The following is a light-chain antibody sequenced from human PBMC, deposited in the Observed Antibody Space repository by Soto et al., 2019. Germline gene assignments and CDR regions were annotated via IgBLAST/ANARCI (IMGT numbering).Light chain of an antibody. CDR3: QSYDSSLSGSEV. CDR1: SSNIGADYD. V-gene: IGLV1-40*01. CDR2: DNN. J-gene: IGLJ1*01. Sequence: QSVLTQPPSVSGAPGQRVTISCTGSSSNIGADYDVHWYQQLPGTAPKLLIYDNNNRPSGVPDRFSGSKSGTSASLAITGLQAEDEADYYCQSYDSSLSGSEVFGTGTKVTVL.